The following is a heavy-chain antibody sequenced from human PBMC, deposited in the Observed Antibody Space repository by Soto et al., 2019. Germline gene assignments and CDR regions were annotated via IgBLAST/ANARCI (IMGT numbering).Heavy chain of an antibody. CDR3: TTDATTGGVLYYYYYYYMDV. J-gene: IGHJ6*03. CDR2: IKSKTDGGTT. CDR1: GFTFSNAW. Sequence: GGSLRLSCAASGFTFSNAWMSWVRQAPGKGLEWVGRIKSKTDGGTTDYAAPVKGRFTISRDDSKNTLYLQMNSLKTEDTAVYYCTTDATTGGVLYYYYYYYMDVWGKGTTVTVSS. D-gene: IGHD1-1*01. V-gene: IGHV3-15*01.